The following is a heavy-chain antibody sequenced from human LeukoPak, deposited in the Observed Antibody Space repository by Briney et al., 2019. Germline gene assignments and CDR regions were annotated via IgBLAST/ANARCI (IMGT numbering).Heavy chain of an antibody. D-gene: IGHD1-1*01. V-gene: IGHV3-30*02. CDR1: GFTFSSYG. Sequence: GGSLRLSCAASGFTFSSYGMHWVRQAPGKGLEWVAFIRYDGSNKYYADSVKGRFTISRDNSKNTLYLQMNNLRDEDTAVYYCARVTCTTGTTCRWGQGTLVTVSS. CDR3: ARVTCTTGTTCR. CDR2: IRYDGSNK. J-gene: IGHJ4*02.